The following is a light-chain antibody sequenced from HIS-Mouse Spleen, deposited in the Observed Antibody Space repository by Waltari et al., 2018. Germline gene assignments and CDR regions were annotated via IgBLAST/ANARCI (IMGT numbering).Light chain of an antibody. CDR2: DVS. Sequence: QSALTQPAAVSGSPGQSITISCTGTSSDGGGYNYVSWYQQHPGKAPKLMIYDVSNRPSGVSNRFSGSTSGNTASPTISGLQAEDEADYYCSSYTSSSTLVFGGGTKLTVL. CDR1: SSDGGGYNY. CDR3: SSYTSSSTLV. J-gene: IGLJ2*01. V-gene: IGLV2-14*03.